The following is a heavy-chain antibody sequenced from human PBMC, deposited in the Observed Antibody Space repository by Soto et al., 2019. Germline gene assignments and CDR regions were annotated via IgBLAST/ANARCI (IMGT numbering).Heavy chain of an antibody. Sequence: QLVQSRAEVKKPGSSVKVSCKASGGDFNSYTISWVRQAPGQGPEWMGTIIPILDVAKNAQKFQGRVTTTADKSTSTVYMEWRSLRSDDTAIYYCAKLWFGELRHGMDVWGQGTTVTVSS. D-gene: IGHD3-10*01. CDR2: IIPILDVA. CDR3: AKLWFGELRHGMDV. V-gene: IGHV1-69*02. J-gene: IGHJ6*02. CDR1: GGDFNSYT.